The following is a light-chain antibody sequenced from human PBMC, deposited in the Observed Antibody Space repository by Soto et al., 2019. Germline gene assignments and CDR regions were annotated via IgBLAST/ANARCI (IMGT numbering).Light chain of an antibody. CDR3: QQYSSSPRT. CDR1: QSVSNNY. V-gene: IGKV3-20*01. CDR2: DAS. J-gene: IGKJ1*01. Sequence: IVLTQSPGTLSLSPGERATLSCRASQSVSNNYLAWYQQKPGQAPRLLIYDASGRATGIPDRFSGSGSGTDFTLTISRLEPEDFAVYFCQQYSSSPRTFGHGTKVDIK.